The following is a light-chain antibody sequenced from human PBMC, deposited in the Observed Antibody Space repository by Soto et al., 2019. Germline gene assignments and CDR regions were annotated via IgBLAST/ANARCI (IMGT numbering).Light chain of an antibody. Sequence: DIQMTQSPSSLSASVGDRVTITCRASQSISSYLNWYQQKPGKAPKLLIYAASSLQSGVPSRFSGSGSGTDFTLTISSLQPEEFATYYCQQSYSTLGTVGTGTKVDIK. J-gene: IGKJ3*01. V-gene: IGKV1-39*01. CDR3: QQSYSTLGT. CDR2: AAS. CDR1: QSISSY.